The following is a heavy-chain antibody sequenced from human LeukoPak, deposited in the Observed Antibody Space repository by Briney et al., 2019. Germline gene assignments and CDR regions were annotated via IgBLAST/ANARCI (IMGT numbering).Heavy chain of an antibody. Sequence: SLTVSLTCIVSGGSISSGDYYWSWIRQPPGKGLEWIGYFYYSGSTYYNPSLKSRVTISVDTPKNQFSLKLSSVTAADTAVYYCARDWYYGDGYFDYWGQGTLVTVSS. J-gene: IGHJ4*02. CDR2: FYYSGST. D-gene: IGHD4-17*01. CDR1: GGSISSGDYY. V-gene: IGHV4-30-4*01. CDR3: ARDWYYGDGYFDY.